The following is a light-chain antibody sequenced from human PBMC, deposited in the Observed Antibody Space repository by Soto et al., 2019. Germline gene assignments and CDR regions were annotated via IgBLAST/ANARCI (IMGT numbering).Light chain of an antibody. CDR3: QQRHWEQT. J-gene: IGKJ3*01. Sequence: EIVLTQSPATLSLSPGERATLSCRASQSVSSYLAWYQQKPGQAPRLLIYDASNRATGIPARFSGSGSGTDFTLTISSLEPEDFAVYYCQQRHWEQTFGPGTKVDIK. V-gene: IGKV3-11*01. CDR1: QSVSSY. CDR2: DAS.